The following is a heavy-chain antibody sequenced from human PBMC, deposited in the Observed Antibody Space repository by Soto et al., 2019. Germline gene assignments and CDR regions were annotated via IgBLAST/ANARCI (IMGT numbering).Heavy chain of an antibody. CDR2: INHSGST. CDR3: ARGLYSSSSGDWFDP. D-gene: IGHD6-6*01. Sequence: PSETLSLTCAVYCGSFSGYYWSWIRQPPGKGLEWIGEINHSGSTNYNPSLKSRVTISVDTSKNQFSLKLSSVTAADTAVYYCARGLYSSSSGDWFDPWGQGTLVTVSS. J-gene: IGHJ5*02. CDR1: CGSFSGYY. V-gene: IGHV4-34*01.